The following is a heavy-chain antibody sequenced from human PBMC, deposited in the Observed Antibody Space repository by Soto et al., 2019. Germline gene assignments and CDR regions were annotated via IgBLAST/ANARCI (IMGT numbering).Heavy chain of an antibody. J-gene: IGHJ6*02. CDR3: ARLPEMATIKDYYYYGMDV. CDR1: GGSISSGGYY. CDR2: IYYSGSN. Sequence: PSETLSLTCTVSGGSISSGGYYWSWIRQHPGKGLEWIGYIYYSGSNYYNPSLKSRVTISVDTSKNQFSLKLSSVTAADTAVYYCARLPEMATIKDYYYYGMDVWGQGTTVTVS. V-gene: IGHV4-31*03. D-gene: IGHD5-12*01.